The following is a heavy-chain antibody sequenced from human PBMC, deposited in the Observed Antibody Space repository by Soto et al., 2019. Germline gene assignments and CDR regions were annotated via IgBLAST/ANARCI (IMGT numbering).Heavy chain of an antibody. CDR1: GFTFGGYG. V-gene: IGHV3-33*01. D-gene: IGHD3-10*01. Sequence: PGGSLRLSCAASGFTFGGYGMHWVRQAPGKGLEWAAAISYDGRNTYYAESVQGRFAISRDNSKNTIYLQMNSLRVEDTAIYYYARAKWHDGSGRVREFDYWGQGALVTVSS. J-gene: IGHJ4*02. CDR2: ISYDGRNT. CDR3: ARAKWHDGSGRVREFDY.